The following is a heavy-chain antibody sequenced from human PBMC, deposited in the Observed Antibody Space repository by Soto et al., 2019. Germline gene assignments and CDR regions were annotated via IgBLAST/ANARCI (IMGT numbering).Heavy chain of an antibody. V-gene: IGHV1-18*01. CDR1: GYTFINYG. Sequence: QVYLVQSGPEVKKPGASVKVSCKASGYTFINYGVSWVRQAPGQGLEWMGWISAYNGDKKYAQNVQGRVTLTTDTSTSPAYMEMRTLRSDDTAAYYCARDGPHIPAVGDVWGQGTTVTVSS. CDR2: ISAYNGDK. CDR3: ARDGPHIPAVGDV. J-gene: IGHJ6*02. D-gene: IGHD6-13*01.